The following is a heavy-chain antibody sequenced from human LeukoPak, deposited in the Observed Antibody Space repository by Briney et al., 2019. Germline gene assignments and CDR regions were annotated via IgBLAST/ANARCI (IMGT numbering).Heavy chain of an antibody. CDR3: ARAGIAARDAFDI. Sequence: SETLSLTCTVSGGSISSSSYYWGWIRQPPGKGLEWIGSIYYSGSTYYNPSLKSRVTISVDTSKNQFSLKLSSVTAADTAVYYCARAGIAARDAFDIWGQGTMVTASS. V-gene: IGHV4-39*07. D-gene: IGHD6-6*01. J-gene: IGHJ3*02. CDR1: GGSISSSSYY. CDR2: IYYSGST.